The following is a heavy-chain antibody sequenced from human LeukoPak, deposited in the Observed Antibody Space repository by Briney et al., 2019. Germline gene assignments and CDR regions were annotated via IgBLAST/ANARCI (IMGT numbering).Heavy chain of an antibody. CDR1: GFSLSGYW. V-gene: IGHV3-74*01. D-gene: IGHD2-15*01. CDR3: AKGRCSGVGCDSFHS. J-gene: IGHJ4*02. CDR2: NNGDGSTT. Sequence: GGSLRLSCVASGFSLSGYWMYWVRQAPGKGLMYISRNNGDGSTTNYADVVKGRFTMSRDNVKNTLYLQMNSLRAEDTAVYYCAKGRCSGVGCDSFHSWGQGALVTVSS.